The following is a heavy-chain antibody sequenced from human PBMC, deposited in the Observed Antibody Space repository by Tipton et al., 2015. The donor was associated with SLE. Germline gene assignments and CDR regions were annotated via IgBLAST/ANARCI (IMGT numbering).Heavy chain of an antibody. CDR1: GFKFSDHW. J-gene: IGHJ4*02. CDR2: IRTDGRDT. D-gene: IGHD3-10*01. V-gene: IGHV3-74*01. Sequence: GSLRLSCAASGFKFSDHWMHWVRQAPGKGLVWVSQIRTDGRDTNYADSVKGRFTISRDNAKSTLDLQINSLRAEDTAVYYCARGGSRSFVIDCWGQGTLVTVSS. CDR3: ARGGSRSFVIDC.